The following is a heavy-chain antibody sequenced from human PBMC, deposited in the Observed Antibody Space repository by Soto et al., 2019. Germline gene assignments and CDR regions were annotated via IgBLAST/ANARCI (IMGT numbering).Heavy chain of an antibody. Sequence: SATLSLTFTFSGGYISSHDYYWSWIRQAAGRGLEWIGYIHSSGSIYYNPSLKSRATMSIDTARNQFSLKVSSVTVADTAVYYCARDLDGLHDDNSGPYPRPGWGQGTLVTVSS. D-gene: IGHD3-22*01. J-gene: IGHJ1*01. CDR2: IHSSGSI. CDR1: GGYISSHDYY. V-gene: IGHV4-30-4*01. CDR3: ARDLDGLHDDNSGPYPRPG.